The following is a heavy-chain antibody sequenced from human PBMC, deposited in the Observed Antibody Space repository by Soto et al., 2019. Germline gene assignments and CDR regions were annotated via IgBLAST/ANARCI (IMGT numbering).Heavy chain of an antibody. CDR1: GFTFTSYA. CDR3: AKTYECAKTNCYRAFEI. D-gene: IGHD2-2*01. J-gene: IGHJ3*02. Sequence: GGSLRLSCAASGFTFTSYAMRWVRQAPGTGPEWVAVISSDGGNNVYADSVKGRFTVSRDNSQNTVYLQMNSLRTEDTAVYYCAKTYECAKTNCYRAFEIWGQGTMVTVS. V-gene: IGHV3-30*04. CDR2: ISSDGGNN.